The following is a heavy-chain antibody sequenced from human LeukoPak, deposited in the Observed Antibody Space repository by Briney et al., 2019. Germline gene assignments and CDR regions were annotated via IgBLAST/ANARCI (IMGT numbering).Heavy chain of an antibody. D-gene: IGHD1-7*01. V-gene: IGHV3-20*01. CDR2: INWNGAGT. J-gene: IGHJ6*03. CDR3: ARVPRAKTLTGTTYYYMDV. CDR1: GFTFDDYG. Sequence: PGGSLRLSCAASGFTFDDYGMSWVRQVPGKGLEWVSGINWNGAGTGYADSVKGRFTISRDNAKNSLYLQMNSLRAEDTALYHCARVPRAKTLTGTTYYYMDVWGKGTTVTVSS.